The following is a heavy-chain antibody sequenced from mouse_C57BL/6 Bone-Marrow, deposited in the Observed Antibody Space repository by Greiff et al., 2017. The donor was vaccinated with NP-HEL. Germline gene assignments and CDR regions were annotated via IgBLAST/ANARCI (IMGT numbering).Heavy chain of an antibody. CDR1: GFTFSNYW. CDR3: TYDYEGGEAMDY. D-gene: IGHD2-4*01. Sequence: EVMLVESGGGLVQPGGSMKLSCVASGFTFSNYWMNWVRQSPEKGLEWVAQIRLKSDNYATHYAESVKGRFTISRDDSKSSVYLQMNNLRAEDTGIYYCTYDYEGGEAMDYWGQGTSVTVSS. CDR2: IRLKSDNYAT. V-gene: IGHV6-3*01. J-gene: IGHJ4*01.